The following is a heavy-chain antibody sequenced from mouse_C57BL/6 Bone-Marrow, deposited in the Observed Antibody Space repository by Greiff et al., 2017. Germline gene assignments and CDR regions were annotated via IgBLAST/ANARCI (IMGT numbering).Heavy chain of an antibody. J-gene: IGHJ3*01. D-gene: IGHD4-1*01. CDR1: GYAFSSSW. CDR2: IYPGDGDT. CDR3: APTNFGIGWFAY. Sequence: VKLLESGPELVKPGASVKMSCKASGYAFSSSWMNWVKQRPGKGLEWIGRIYPGDGDTNYNGKFKGKATLTADKSSSTAYMQLSSLTSEDSAVYFCAPTNFGIGWFAYWGQGTLVTVSA. V-gene: IGHV1-82*01.